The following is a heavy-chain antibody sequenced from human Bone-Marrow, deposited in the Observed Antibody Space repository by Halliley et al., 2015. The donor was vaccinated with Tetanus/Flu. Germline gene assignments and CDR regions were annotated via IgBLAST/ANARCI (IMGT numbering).Heavy chain of an antibody. CDR3: TSGYFAF. Sequence: QLVQSGGGIVQPGRSLRLSCAASGFTFRTYPMHWVRQAPGKGLEWVAVTSDDGTNRHYTDTVKGRFTISKDNSKNTLYLQMDSLRLEDTALYFFTSGYFAFWGQGTLVTVSS. CDR2: TSDDGTNR. J-gene: IGHJ4*02. V-gene: IGHV3-30-3*01. CDR1: GFTFRTYP.